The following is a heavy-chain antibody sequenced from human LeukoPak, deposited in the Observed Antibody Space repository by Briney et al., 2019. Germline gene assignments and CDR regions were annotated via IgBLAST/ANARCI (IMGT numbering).Heavy chain of an antibody. V-gene: IGHV3-48*03. D-gene: IGHD6-19*01. CDR3: AREGYSSGLGFQH. J-gene: IGHJ1*01. Sequence: GGSLRLSCAASGFAFSSYEMNWVRQAPGKGLEWVSYISSSGSTIYYADSVKGRFTISRDNAKNSLHLQMNSLRAEDTAVYYCAREGYSSGLGFQHWGQGTLVTVSS. CDR2: ISSSGSTI. CDR1: GFAFSSYE.